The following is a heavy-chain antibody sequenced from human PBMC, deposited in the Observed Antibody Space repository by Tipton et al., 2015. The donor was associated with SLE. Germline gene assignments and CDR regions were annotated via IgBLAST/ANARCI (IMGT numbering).Heavy chain of an antibody. CDR1: GGSISSSSYY. D-gene: IGHD1-26*01. Sequence: TLSLTCTVSGGSISSSSYYWGWIRQPPGKGLEWIGSIYYSGSTNYNPSLKSRVTISVDTSKNQFSLKLSSVTAADTAVYYCARDRGVGATSYFDYWGQGTLVTVSS. J-gene: IGHJ4*02. V-gene: IGHV4-39*07. CDR2: IYYSGST. CDR3: ARDRGVGATSYFDY.